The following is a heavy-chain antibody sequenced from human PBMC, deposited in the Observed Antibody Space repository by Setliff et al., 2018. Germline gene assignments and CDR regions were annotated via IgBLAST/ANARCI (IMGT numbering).Heavy chain of an antibody. CDR3: ARHWDFCGGNCPHNSIDY. CDR2: IFTSGST. D-gene: IGHD2-21*02. CDR1: GGSVSTFY. V-gene: IGHV4-4*09. J-gene: IGHJ4*02. Sequence: SETLSLTCRVSGGSVSTFYWTWIRQPPGKGLEWIGYIFTSGSTQYNPSLKRRATISRDTSSNQFSVRLNSVTAADTAVYYCARHWDFCGGNCPHNSIDYWGRGALVTSPQ.